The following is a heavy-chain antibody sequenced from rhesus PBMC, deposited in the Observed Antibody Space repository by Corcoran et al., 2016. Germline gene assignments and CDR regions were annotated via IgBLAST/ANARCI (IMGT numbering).Heavy chain of an antibody. CDR3: ARDPSFDY. CDR2: IYGSGSST. J-gene: IGHJ4*01. V-gene: IGHV4-169*02. CDR1: GGSISSRY. Sequence: QLQLQESGPGLVKPSETLSVTCAVSGGSISSRYWSWIRQAPGKGLEWIGYIYGSGSSTNYNPSLKSRVTMSVDTSKNQLSLKLSSVTTADTAVYYCARDPSFDYWGQGVLVTVSS.